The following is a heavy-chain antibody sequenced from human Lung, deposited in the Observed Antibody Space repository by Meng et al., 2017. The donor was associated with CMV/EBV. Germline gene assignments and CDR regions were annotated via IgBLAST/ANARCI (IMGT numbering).Heavy chain of an antibody. D-gene: IGHD1-14*01. Sequence: SCAASGFTFSTYAMHWVRQAPGKGLEWVAVISDDGNSKYYADSVKGRFTISRDNSKNTLYLSMNSLRAEDTAVYYCAGELTGTYRFDYWGRGTLVPSPQ. CDR2: ISDDGNSK. V-gene: IGHV3-30-3*01. CDR1: GFTFSTYA. CDR3: AGELTGTYRFDY. J-gene: IGHJ4*02.